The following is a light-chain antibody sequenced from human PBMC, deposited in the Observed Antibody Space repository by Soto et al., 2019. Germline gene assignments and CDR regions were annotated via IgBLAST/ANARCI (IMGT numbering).Light chain of an antibody. CDR3: GSSSRTTSREV. CDR1: SSDVGGYDF. J-gene: IGLJ1*01. V-gene: IGLV2-14*01. CDR2: EVT. Sequence: QAVGTAPGCVSGSTAELIAISYTGASSDVGGYDFVSWYQHHPGTPPKLIIYEVTHRPSGVSHRFSGSKSASTASLTISGLQVEDEADYFCGSSSRTTSREVFGTGTKVTVL.